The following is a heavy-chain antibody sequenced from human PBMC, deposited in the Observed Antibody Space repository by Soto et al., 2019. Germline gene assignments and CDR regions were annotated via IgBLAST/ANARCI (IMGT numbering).Heavy chain of an antibody. CDR2: IYYSGST. J-gene: IGHJ4*02. V-gene: IGHV4-39*01. D-gene: IGHD3-9*01. CDR3: ASYLYYDILTGYHHRNIDY. CDR1: GGSISSSSYY. Sequence: ETLSLTCTVSGGSISSSSYYWGWIRQPPGKGLEWIGSIYYSGSTYYNPSLKSRVTISVDTSKNQFSLKLSSVTAADTAVYYCASYLYYDILTGYHHRNIDYWGQGTLVTVSS.